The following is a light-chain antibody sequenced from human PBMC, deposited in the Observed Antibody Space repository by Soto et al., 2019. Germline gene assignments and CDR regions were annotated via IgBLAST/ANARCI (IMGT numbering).Light chain of an antibody. CDR3: MQALQTPWT. CDR2: LSS. V-gene: IGKV2-28*01. CDR1: QSLLHSNGYNY. J-gene: IGKJ1*01. Sequence: DIVMTQSPLSLPVTPGEPASISCRSSQSLLHSNGYNYLNWYLQKPGQSPQVLIYLSSNQASGVPDRFSGSGSGTDFTLKISRVEAEDVGLYYCMQALQTPWTFGQGTKVEI.